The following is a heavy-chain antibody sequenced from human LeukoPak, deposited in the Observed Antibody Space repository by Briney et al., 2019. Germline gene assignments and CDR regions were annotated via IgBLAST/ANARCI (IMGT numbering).Heavy chain of an antibody. CDR2: IYHSGST. Sequence: KPSETLSLTCTVSGYSISSGYYWGWIRQPPGQGLEWIGSIYHSGSTYYNPSLKSRVTISVDTSKNQFSLKLSSVTAADTAVYYCARGRYSSSWYFDYWGQGTLVTVSS. J-gene: IGHJ4*02. CDR3: ARGRYSSSWYFDY. D-gene: IGHD6-13*01. CDR1: GYSISSGYY. V-gene: IGHV4-38-2*02.